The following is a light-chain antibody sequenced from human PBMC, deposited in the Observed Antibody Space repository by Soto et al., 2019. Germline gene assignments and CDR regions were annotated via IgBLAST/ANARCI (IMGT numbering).Light chain of an antibody. V-gene: IGKV3-20*01. J-gene: IGKJ1*01. Sequence: EIVLTQSPATLSLSPGERATLSCRASQSVSNNLAWYQQRPGQAPSLLIYGASTRATGIPDRFSGSGSGTDFTLTISRLEPEDFAVYYCQQYGSSLTWTFGQGTKVDIK. CDR2: GAS. CDR1: QSVSNN. CDR3: QQYGSSLTWT.